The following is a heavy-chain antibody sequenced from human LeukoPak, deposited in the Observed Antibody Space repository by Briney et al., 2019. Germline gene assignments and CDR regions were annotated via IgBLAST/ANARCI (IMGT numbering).Heavy chain of an antibody. D-gene: IGHD2-2*01. CDR2: IYYSGST. J-gene: IGHJ4*02. CDR3: VRARTGTSCYDY. V-gene: IGHV4-30-4*01. Sequence: SETLSLTCTVSGGSISSGDYYWSWIRQPPGKGLEWIGYIYYSGSTYYNPSLKSRVTISVDTSKNQFSLKLSSVTAADTAVYYCVRARTGTSCYDYWGQGTLVTVSP. CDR1: GGSISSGDYY.